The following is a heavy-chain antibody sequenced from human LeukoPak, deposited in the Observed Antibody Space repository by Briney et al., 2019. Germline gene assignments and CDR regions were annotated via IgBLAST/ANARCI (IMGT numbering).Heavy chain of an antibody. J-gene: IGHJ6*03. CDR1: GFTFSSYW. Sequence: GGSLRLSCAASGFTFSSYWMSWVHQAPGKGLEWVANIKQDGSEKYYVDSVKGRFTISRDNAKNSLYLQMNSLRAEDTAVYYCARRKGYCSSTSCYSYYYYYMDVWGKGTTVTVSS. CDR3: ARRKGYCSSTSCYSYYYYYMDV. CDR2: IKQDGSEK. V-gene: IGHV3-7*01. D-gene: IGHD2-2*02.